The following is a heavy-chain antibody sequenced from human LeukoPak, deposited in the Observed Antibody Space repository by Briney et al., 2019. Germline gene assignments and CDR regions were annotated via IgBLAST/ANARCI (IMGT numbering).Heavy chain of an antibody. CDR1: GFTFSSYW. V-gene: IGHV3-74*01. D-gene: IGHD1-20*01. CDR3: AKRDNWNYYGY. J-gene: IGHJ4*02. Sequence: GGSLRLSCAASGFTFSSYWMHWVRQAPGKGLVWVSRIKSDGSSTTYADSVKGRFTISRDNAKNTLYLQMNSLRAEDTAVYYCAKRDNWNYYGYWGQGTLVTVSS. CDR2: IKSDGSST.